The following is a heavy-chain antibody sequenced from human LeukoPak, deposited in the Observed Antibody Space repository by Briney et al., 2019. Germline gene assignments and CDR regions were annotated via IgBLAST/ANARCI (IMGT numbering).Heavy chain of an antibody. CDR3: ARVPQYLMVRGKRNDAFDI. V-gene: IGHV4-34*01. CDR1: GGSFSGYY. CDR2: INHSGST. D-gene: IGHD3-10*01. Sequence: KPSETLSLTCAVYGGSFSGYYWSWIRQPPGKGLEWIGEINHSGSTNYNPSLKSRVTISVDTSKNQFSLKLSSVTAADTAVYYCARVPQYLMVRGKRNDAFDIWGQGTMVTVPS. J-gene: IGHJ3*02.